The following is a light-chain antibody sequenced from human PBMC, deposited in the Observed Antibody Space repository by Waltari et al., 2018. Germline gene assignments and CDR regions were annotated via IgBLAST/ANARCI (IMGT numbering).Light chain of an antibody. Sequence: QSVLTPPPSGSGTPGQRVTISCSGSSSTIGSNYVYWYQQLPGTAPRLLIYRNNQRPSGVPDRFSGSKSGTSASLAISGLRSDDEADYYCAAWDDTLSGVVFGGGTKLTVL. V-gene: IGLV1-47*01. CDR3: AAWDDTLSGVV. CDR1: SSTIGSNY. J-gene: IGLJ2*01. CDR2: RNN.